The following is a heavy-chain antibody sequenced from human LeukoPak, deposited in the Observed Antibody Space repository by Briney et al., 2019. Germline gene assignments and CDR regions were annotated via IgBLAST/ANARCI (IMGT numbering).Heavy chain of an antibody. Sequence: PSETLSLTCTVSGGSISSGGYYWSWIRQHPGKGLEWIGYIYYSGSTYYNPSLKSRVTISVDTSKNQFSLKLSSVTAADTAVYYCARDHGLGGGFDYWGQGTLVTVSS. CDR2: IYYSGST. CDR1: GGSISSGGYY. J-gene: IGHJ4*02. D-gene: IGHD2-15*01. V-gene: IGHV4-31*03. CDR3: ARDHGLGGGFDY.